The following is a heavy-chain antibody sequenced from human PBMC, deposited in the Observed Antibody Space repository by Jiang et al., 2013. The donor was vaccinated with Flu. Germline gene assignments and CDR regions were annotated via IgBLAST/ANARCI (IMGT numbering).Heavy chain of an antibody. D-gene: IGHD3-10*01. Sequence: YAQKFQGRVTMTEDTSTDTAYMELSSLRSEDTAVYYCATEVKGNWYFDLWGRGTLVTVSS. V-gene: IGHV1-24*01. CDR3: ATEVKGNWYFDL. J-gene: IGHJ2*01.